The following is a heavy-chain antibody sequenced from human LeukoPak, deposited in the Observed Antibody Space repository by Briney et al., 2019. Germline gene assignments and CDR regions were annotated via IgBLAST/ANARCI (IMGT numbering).Heavy chain of an antibody. CDR3: ARGADAFDM. J-gene: IGHJ3*02. CDR1: GDSITSSNW. CDR2: IHHSGST. Sequence: KSSGTLSLTCAVSGDSITSSNWWSWVRQPPGKRLEWIAEIHHSGSTNNNPSLKSPVTISVDKSKNQFSLKLTSVTAADTAVYYCARGADAFDMWGQGTMVIVSS. V-gene: IGHV4-4*02.